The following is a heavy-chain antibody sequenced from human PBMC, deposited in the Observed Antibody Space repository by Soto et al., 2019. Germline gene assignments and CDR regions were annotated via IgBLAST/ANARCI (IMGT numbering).Heavy chain of an antibody. CDR1: GFTFSSYA. V-gene: IGHV3-23*01. Sequence: GGSLRLSCAASGFTFSSYAMSWVRQGPGKGLEWVSAISGSGGSTYYADSVKGRFTISRDNSKNTLYLQMNSLRAEDTAVYYCAKVSITIFGVVTDFDYWGQGTLVTVSS. CDR2: ISGSGGST. J-gene: IGHJ4*02. D-gene: IGHD3-3*01. CDR3: AKVSITIFGVVTDFDY.